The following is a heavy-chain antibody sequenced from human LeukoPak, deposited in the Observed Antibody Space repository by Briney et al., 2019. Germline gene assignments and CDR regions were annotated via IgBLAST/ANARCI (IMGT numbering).Heavy chain of an antibody. J-gene: IGHJ4*02. V-gene: IGHV6-1*01. CDR3: ARGSSSSSWYFDY. D-gene: IGHD6-13*01. Sequence: SQTLSLTCAISGNSVSSNSATWTWLRQSPSRGLEWLGRTYYRSKWYNDYAVSVKSRIVINPDTSKNQFSLQLNSVTPEDTAVYYCARGSSSSSWYFDYWGQGTLVTVSS. CDR1: GNSVSSNSAT. CDR2: TYYRSKWYN.